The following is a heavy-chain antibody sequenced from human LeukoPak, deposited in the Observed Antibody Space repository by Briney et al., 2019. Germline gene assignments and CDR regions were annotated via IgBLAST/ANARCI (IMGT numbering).Heavy chain of an antibody. CDR1: GGSFSGYY. D-gene: IGHD2-2*02. J-gene: IGHJ6*04. CDR3: ARGGPLYCSSTSCYTIPPV. V-gene: IGHV4-34*01. Sequence: SETLSLTCAVYGGSFSGYYWSWIRQPPGKGLEWMGEINHSGITNYNPSLKRRVTISVDTSKTQFSLKLSSVTAADTAVYYCARGGPLYCSSTSCYTIPPVWGKGTTVTVSS. CDR2: INHSGIT.